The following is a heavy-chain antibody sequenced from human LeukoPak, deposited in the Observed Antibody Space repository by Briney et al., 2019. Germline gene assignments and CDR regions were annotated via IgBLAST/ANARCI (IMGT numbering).Heavy chain of an antibody. D-gene: IGHD6-19*01. CDR3: SRGSGWLSVY. V-gene: IGHV3-49*03. CDR1: GFTFGDYL. CDR2: ISGGTT. J-gene: IGHJ4*02. Sequence: GGSLILSCTASGFTFGDYLMSWFRPAPGKGLEWIGFISGGTTEYAASVKGRFTISRDDSTSIAYLQMNSLTTEDTAVYYCSRGSGWLSVYWGQGTLVTVSS.